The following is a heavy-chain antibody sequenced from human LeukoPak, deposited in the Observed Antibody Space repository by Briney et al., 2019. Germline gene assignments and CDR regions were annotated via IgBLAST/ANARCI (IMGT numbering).Heavy chain of an antibody. J-gene: IGHJ4*02. CDR3: ARDLIAAAGTGKFDY. Sequence: KASETLSLTCTVSGGSISSSSYYWGWIRQPPEKGLEWIASVYYSGSTNYNPSLMSRLTISVDTSKNQFSLKLSSVTAADTAVYYCARDLIAAAGTGKFDYWGQGTLVTVSS. V-gene: IGHV4-39*07. D-gene: IGHD6-13*01. CDR1: GGSISSSSYY. CDR2: VYYSGST.